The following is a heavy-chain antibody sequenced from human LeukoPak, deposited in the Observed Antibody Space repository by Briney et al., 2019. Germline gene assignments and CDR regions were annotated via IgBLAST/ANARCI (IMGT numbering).Heavy chain of an antibody. CDR3: AKDPVNYYDSSEYNWFDP. D-gene: IGHD3-22*01. CDR2: ISGSGGST. V-gene: IGHV3-23*01. CDR1: GFTFSDYY. Sequence: PGGSLRLSCAASGFTFSDYYMSWIRQAPGKGLEWVSAISGSGGSTYYADSVKGRFTISRDNSKNTLYLQMNSLRAEDTAVYYCAKDPVNYYDSSEYNWFDPWGQGTLVTVSS. J-gene: IGHJ5*02.